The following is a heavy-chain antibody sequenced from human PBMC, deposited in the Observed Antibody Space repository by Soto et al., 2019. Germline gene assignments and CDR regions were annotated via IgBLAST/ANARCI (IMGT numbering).Heavy chain of an antibody. J-gene: IGHJ4*02. CDR1: GFTFSSYA. CDR2: ISGSGGST. CDR3: AKFSDRRGGSGSYFDY. D-gene: IGHD2-15*01. Sequence: GGSLRLSCAASGFTFSSYAMSWVRQAPGKGLEWVSAISGSGGSTYYADSVKGRFTISRDNSKNTLYLQMNSLRAEDTAVYSCAKFSDRRGGSGSYFDYWGQGTLVTVSS. V-gene: IGHV3-23*01.